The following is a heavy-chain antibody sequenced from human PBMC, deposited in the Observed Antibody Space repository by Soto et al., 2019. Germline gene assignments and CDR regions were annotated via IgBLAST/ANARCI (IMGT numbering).Heavy chain of an antibody. V-gene: IGHV4-34*01. CDR2: INHSGST. J-gene: IGHJ4*02. D-gene: IGHD3-22*01. Sequence: PSETLSLTCAVYGGSFSGYYWSWIRQPPGKGLEWIGEINHSGSTNYNPSLKSRVTISVDTSKNQFSLKLSSVTAADTAVYYCARRVRYYDSSGYVLYYFDYWGQGTLVTVSS. CDR1: GGSFSGYY. CDR3: ARRVRYYDSSGYVLYYFDY.